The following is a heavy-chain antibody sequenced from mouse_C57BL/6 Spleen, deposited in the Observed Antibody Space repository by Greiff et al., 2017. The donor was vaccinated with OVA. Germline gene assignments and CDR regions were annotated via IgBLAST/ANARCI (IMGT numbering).Heavy chain of an antibody. J-gene: IGHJ2*01. CDR1: GYSITSGYY. CDR2: LSYDGSN. V-gene: IGHV3-6*01. CDR3: ARDRGYGNDY. D-gene: IGHD2-1*01. Sequence: EVQLKESGPGLVKPSQSLSLTCSVTGYSITSGYYWNWIRQSPGNKLEWMGYLSYDGSNNYNPSLKNRISITRDTSKNEFFLKLNSVTTEDTATYYCARDRGYGNDYWGQGTTLTVSS.